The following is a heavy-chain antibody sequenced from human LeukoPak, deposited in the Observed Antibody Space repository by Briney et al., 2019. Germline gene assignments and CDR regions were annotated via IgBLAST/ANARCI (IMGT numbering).Heavy chain of an antibody. CDR1: DGSINSYY. CDR3: ARGRSNYYGMDV. V-gene: IGHV4-59*01. CDR2: IYYNGNT. J-gene: IGHJ6*02. D-gene: IGHD1-26*01. Sequence: PSETLSLTCSVSDGSINSYYWNWIRRPPGKGLEWIGYIYYNGNTNYSPSLKSRVTMSVDTSKNLFSLKVSSVTAADTAVYYLARGRSNYYGMDVWGQGTTVTVSS.